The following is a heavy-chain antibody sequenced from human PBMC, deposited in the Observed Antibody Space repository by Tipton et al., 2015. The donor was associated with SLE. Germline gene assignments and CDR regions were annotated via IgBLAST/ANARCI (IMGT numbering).Heavy chain of an antibody. V-gene: IGHV7-4-1*02. CDR1: GYTFNSYS. CDR2: INTNTGNP. CDR3: AREVIHFDY. Sequence: QSGAEVKKPGASVKVSCKASGYTFNSYSMNWVRQAPGQGLEWVGWINTNTGNPTYAQGFTGRFVLSVDPSVSTAYLQISNLKTEDTAVYYCAREVIHFDYWGQGTLVTVSS. J-gene: IGHJ4*02. D-gene: IGHD2-21*01.